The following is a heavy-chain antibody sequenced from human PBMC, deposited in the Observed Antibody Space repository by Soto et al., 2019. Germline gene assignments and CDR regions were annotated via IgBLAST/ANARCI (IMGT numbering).Heavy chain of an antibody. D-gene: IGHD4-4*01. CDR1: GFPFSIYA. CDR3: ARSRDGYSFYCDYGMDV. Sequence: PGGSLRLSCVASGFPFSIYAMSLVRQSPGKGLEWVSAISGSGGSTYYADSVKGRFTISRDNSKGTLYLQMNSLRAEDTAVYYCARSRDGYSFYCDYGMDVWGQGTTITVSS. CDR2: ISGSGGST. J-gene: IGHJ6*02. V-gene: IGHV3-23*01.